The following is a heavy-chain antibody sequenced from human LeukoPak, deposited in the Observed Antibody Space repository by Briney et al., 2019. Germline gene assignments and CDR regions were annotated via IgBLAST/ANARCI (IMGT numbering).Heavy chain of an antibody. CDR3: AKDPKSSIAAPFEY. V-gene: IGHV3-30*02. D-gene: IGHD6-6*01. CDR2: IRYDGINK. Sequence: GGSLRLSCAASGFTFSSYGMHWVRQAPGKGLEWVAFIRYDGINKYYADSVRGRFTISRDNSKDTLYLQMDNLRVEDAAMYYCAKDPKSSIAAPFEYWGQGTLVTVSS. CDR1: GFTFSSYG. J-gene: IGHJ4*02.